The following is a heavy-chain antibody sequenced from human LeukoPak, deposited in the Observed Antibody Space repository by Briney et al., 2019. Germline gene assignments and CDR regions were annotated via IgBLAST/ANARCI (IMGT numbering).Heavy chain of an antibody. CDR1: GGSITSYY. Sequence: SETLSLTCSVSGGSITSYYWSWIRQPPGKGLEWIGSVYYTGSADYSPSLKSRVTISADTSKNQFSLKLSSVTAADTAVYYCARGALRNWFDPWGQGILVTVSS. D-gene: IGHD5/OR15-5a*01. CDR2: VYYTGSA. CDR3: ARGALRNWFDP. V-gene: IGHV4-59*01. J-gene: IGHJ5*02.